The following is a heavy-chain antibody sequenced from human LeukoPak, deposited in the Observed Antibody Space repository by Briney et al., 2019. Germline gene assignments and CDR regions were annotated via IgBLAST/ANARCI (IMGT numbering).Heavy chain of an antibody. Sequence: SQTLSLTCAISGDSVSSNTAAWNWIRQSPSRGLEWLGRTYYRSKWYNDYAVSVKSRITINPDTSKNQFSLQLNSVTPEDTAVYYCARVFGLGGNNWFDPWGQGTLVTVSS. CDR1: GDSVSSNTAA. CDR2: TYYRSKWYN. V-gene: IGHV6-1*01. J-gene: IGHJ5*02. CDR3: ARVFGLGGNNWFDP. D-gene: IGHD3-10*02.